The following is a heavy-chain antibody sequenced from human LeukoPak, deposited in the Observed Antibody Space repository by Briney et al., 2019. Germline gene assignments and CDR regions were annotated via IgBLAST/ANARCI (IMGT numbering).Heavy chain of an antibody. CDR1: GFTFSSYA. J-gene: IGHJ4*02. D-gene: IGHD3-22*01. Sequence: GGSLRLSCAASGFTFSSYAMSWVRQAPGKGLEWVSAIRGCGGSTYYADSVKGRFTISTDNSKNPLYLQMNSLRAEDTAVYYCAKDPEIVVVINIFSPPDYWGQGTLVTVSS. CDR3: AKDPEIVVVINIFSPPDY. CDR2: IRGCGGST. V-gene: IGHV3-23*01.